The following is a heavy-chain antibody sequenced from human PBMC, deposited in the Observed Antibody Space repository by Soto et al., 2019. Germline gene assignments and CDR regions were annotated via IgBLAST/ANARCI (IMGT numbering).Heavy chain of an antibody. D-gene: IGHD5-18*01. V-gene: IGHV1-18*01. Sequence: ASVKVSCKASGYTFISYAISWVRQAPGQGLEWMGWINVYNGNTKYAQKLQGRVTMATDTSTSTAYMELRSLRSDDTAVYYCARDFTSYSYGPWGQGTLVTVSS. CDR1: GYTFISYA. CDR2: INVYNGNT. CDR3: ARDFTSYSYGP. J-gene: IGHJ5*02.